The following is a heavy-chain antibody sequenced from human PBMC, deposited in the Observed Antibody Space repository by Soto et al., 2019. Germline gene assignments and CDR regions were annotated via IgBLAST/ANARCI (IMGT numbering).Heavy chain of an antibody. CDR2: IYYSGST. CDR1: GGSISSYY. V-gene: IGHV4-59*01. Sequence: SETLSLTCTVSGGSISSYYWSWIRQPPGKGLEWIGYIYYSGSTNYNPSLKSRVTISVDTSKNQFSLKLTSVTAADTAVYYCARDRPTVHIGWTNYYYGMDVWGQGTTVTSP. D-gene: IGHD4-17*01. J-gene: IGHJ6*02. CDR3: ARDRPTVHIGWTNYYYGMDV.